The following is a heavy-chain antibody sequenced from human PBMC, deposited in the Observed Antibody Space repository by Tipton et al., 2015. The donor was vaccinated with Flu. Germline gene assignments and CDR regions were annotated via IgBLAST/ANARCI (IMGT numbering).Heavy chain of an antibody. J-gene: IGHJ6*02. V-gene: IGHV3-7*03. Sequence: SLRLSCAASGFTFTTYWMSWVRQAPGKGLEWVARINEDGSQKDYADSVKGRLTISRDNAKKSLSLQMNSLRAEDTAVYYCARGRGSIFVEFYGLDVWGQGTTVTVSS. CDR2: INEDGSQK. CDR1: GFTFTTYW. CDR3: ARGRGSIFVEFYGLDV. D-gene: IGHD3-3*02.